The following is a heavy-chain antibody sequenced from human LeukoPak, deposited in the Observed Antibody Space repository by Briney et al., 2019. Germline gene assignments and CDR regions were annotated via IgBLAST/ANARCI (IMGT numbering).Heavy chain of an antibody. D-gene: IGHD3-22*01. V-gene: IGHV4-30-2*01. CDR1: GFNVSSNYM. CDR3: ARVAVDYYDSSGYYYFDY. CDR2: IYHSGST. J-gene: IGHJ4*02. Sequence: LRLSCAASGFNVSSNYMSWIRQPPGKGLEWIGYIYHSGSTYYNPSLKSRVTISVDRSKNQFSLKLSSVTAADTAVYYCARVAVDYYDSSGYYYFDYWGQGTLVTVSS.